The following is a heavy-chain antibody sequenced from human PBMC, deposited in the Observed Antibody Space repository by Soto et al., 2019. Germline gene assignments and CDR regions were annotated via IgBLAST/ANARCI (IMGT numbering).Heavy chain of an antibody. J-gene: IGHJ4*02. CDR2: IYHSGST. V-gene: IGHV4-34*01. CDR1: GGSFSGYY. D-gene: IGHD2-21*02. CDR3: ARATTVVTPFLNYFDC. Sequence: SETLSLTCAVYGGSFSGYYWSWIRQPPGKGLEWIGEIYHSGSTNYNPSLKSRVTISVDTSKNQFSLKLSSATAADTAVYYCARATTVVTPFLNYFDCWGQGTLVTVSS.